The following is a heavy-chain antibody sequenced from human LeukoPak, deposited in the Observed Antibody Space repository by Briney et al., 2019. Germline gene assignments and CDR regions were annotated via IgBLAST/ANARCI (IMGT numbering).Heavy chain of an antibody. D-gene: IGHD6-13*01. CDR2: ISWNSGSI. CDR3: AKDRASSSQYEYFDY. J-gene: IGHJ4*02. CDR1: GFTFDDYA. Sequence: GRSPRLSCAASGFTFDDYAMHWVRQAPGKGLEWVSGISWNSGSIGYADSVKGRFTISRDNAKNSLYLQMNSLRAEDTALYYCAKDRASSSQYEYFDYWGQGTLVTVSS. V-gene: IGHV3-9*01.